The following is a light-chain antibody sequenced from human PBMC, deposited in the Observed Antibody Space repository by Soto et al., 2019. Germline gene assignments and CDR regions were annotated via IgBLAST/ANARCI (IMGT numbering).Light chain of an antibody. CDR2: AAS. CDR1: QGIGND. J-gene: IGKJ2*01. Sequence: DIQMPQSPSSLSASVGDRVTITCRASQGIGNDLGWFQQKPGKAPKRLFYAASILKGGVPSRFSGSGSGTEFTLTISGLQPEVFTTSFCIQHNVYPPTFGQGTNLDTK. CDR3: IQHNVYPPT. V-gene: IGKV1-17*01.